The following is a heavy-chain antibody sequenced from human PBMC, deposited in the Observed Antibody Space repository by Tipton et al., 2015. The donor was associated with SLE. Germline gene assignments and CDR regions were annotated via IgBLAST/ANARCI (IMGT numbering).Heavy chain of an antibody. CDR3: AQAHLWGSYRYASDT. J-gene: IGHJ3*02. D-gene: IGHD3-16*02. CDR1: GGSIRSSRHF. Sequence: TLSLTCTVSGGSIRSSRHFWGWIRQPPGKGLEWIGVLYYSGNTYYNPSLKSPVTLSIDTSKNQFSLKMRSVTAADTAVYYCAQAHLWGSYRYASDTWGQGTMVTVSS. V-gene: IGHV4-39*01. CDR2: LYYSGNT.